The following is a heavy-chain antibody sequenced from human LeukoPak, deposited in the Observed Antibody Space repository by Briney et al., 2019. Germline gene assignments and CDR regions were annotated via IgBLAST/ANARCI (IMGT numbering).Heavy chain of an antibody. V-gene: IGHV3-30-3*01. D-gene: IGHD3-10*01. Sequence: GGSLRLSCAASGFTFSSYAMHWVRQAPGKGLEWVAVISYDGSNKYYADSVKGRFTISRDNSKNTLYLQMNSLRAEDTAVYYCARDRHYYGLGSYYPPPYYYYGMDVWGQGTTVTVSS. CDR3: ARDRHYYGLGSYYPPPYYYYGMDV. CDR2: ISYDGSNK. J-gene: IGHJ6*02. CDR1: GFTFSSYA.